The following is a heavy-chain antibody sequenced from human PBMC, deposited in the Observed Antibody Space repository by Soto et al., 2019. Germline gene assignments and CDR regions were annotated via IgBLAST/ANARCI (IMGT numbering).Heavy chain of an antibody. J-gene: IGHJ4*02. CDR1: GESFGCDY. D-gene: IGHD3-16*01. Sequence: QVQLRQWGAGLLKPSETLSLTCAVYGESFGCDYWSWIRQPPGKGREWIGEINHSGSTNYNPSLKSRLTISVDTSKSQFSLRLTSVTAADTAVYYCARRISHGAYYFDFWGQGTLVIVSS. CDR3: ARRISHGAYYFDF. V-gene: IGHV4-34*01. CDR2: INHSGST.